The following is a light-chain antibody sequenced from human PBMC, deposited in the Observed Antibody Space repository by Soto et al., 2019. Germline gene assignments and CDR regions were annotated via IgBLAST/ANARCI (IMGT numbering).Light chain of an antibody. CDR1: QSISSY. V-gene: IGKV3-11*01. J-gene: IGKJ5*01. Sequence: EILMTQSPATLSVSRGGRATLACRASQSISSYLAWYQQKPGQGPRLLIYDASSRATGIPARFSGSGSGTDFTLTISSLEPEDSAVYHCQQRSNWPSITFGQGTRLEIK. CDR3: QQRSNWPSIT. CDR2: DAS.